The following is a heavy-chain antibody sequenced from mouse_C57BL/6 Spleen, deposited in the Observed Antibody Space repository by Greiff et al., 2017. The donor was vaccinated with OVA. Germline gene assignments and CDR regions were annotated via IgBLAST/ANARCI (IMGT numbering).Heavy chain of an antibody. Sequence: EVKLVESGPGLVKPSQSLSLTCSVTGYSITSGYYWNWIRQFPGNKLEWLGYISNDGSNNYNPSLKNRISITRDTSKNQFFLKLNSVTTEDTATYYCVRERAYGNYVHRYFDFWGTGTTVTVSS. D-gene: IGHD2-10*02. V-gene: IGHV3-6*01. CDR2: ISNDGSN. CDR3: VRERAYGNYVHRYFDF. CDR1: GYSITSGYY. J-gene: IGHJ1*03.